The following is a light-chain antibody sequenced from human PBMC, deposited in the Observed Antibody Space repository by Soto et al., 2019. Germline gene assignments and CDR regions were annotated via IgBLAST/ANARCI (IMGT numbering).Light chain of an antibody. J-gene: IGLJ1*01. CDR2: DVS. CDR1: SSDVGGYDF. Sequence: QSALTQPASVSGSPGQSITISCTGTSSDVGGYDFVSWYQQHPGKAPKVMIYDVSNRPSGVSNRFSGSKSGNTASLTISGLPAEDEADYYCCSYTSSDTYVFGTGAKVTVL. V-gene: IGLV2-14*01. CDR3: CSYTSSDTYV.